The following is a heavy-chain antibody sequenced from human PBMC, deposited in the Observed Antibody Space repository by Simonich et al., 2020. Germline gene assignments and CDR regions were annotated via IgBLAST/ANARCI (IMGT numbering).Heavy chain of an antibody. CDR1: GITFSSYN. V-gene: IGHV3-48*01. D-gene: IGHD5-12*01. J-gene: IGHJ3*02. CDR3: ARDSSYYAFDI. CDR2: ISSSSSTI. Sequence: EVQLVESGGGLVQPGGSLRLSCAASGITFSSYNMNWVRQAPGKGLEWVSYISSSSSTIYYADSVKGRFTISRDNAKNSLYLQMNSLRAEDTAVYYCARDSSYYAFDIWGQGTMVTVSS.